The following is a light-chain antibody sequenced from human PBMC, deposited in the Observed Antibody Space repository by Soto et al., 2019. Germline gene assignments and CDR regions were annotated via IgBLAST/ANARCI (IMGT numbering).Light chain of an antibody. J-gene: IGKJ1*01. CDR1: QSISSW. CDR2: DAS. Sequence: DIQMTQAPSTLSASVGGRVTIICRASQSISSWLAWYQQKPGKATKLLIYDASSLESGVPSSFSGSGSGTQFTLTITSLQPDDFATYYCQQYESYWTFGQGTKVEIK. V-gene: IGKV1-5*02. CDR3: QQYESYWT.